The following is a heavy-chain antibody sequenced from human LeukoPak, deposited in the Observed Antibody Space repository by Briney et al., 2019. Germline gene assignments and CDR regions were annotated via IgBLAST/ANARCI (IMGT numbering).Heavy chain of an antibody. CDR3: ARDWEDGVSTTYYYGMDV. CDR1: GYTFTSYG. D-gene: IGHD1-1*01. Sequence: ASVKVFCKASGYTFTSYGISWVRQAPGQGVEWMGWISAYNGNTNYAQKLQGRVTMTTDTSTSTAYMELRSLRSDDTAVYYCARDWEDGVSTTYYYGMDVWGQGTTVTVSS. J-gene: IGHJ6*02. V-gene: IGHV1-18*01. CDR2: ISAYNGNT.